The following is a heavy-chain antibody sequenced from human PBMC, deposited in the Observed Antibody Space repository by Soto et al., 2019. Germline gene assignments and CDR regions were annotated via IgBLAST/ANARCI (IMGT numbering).Heavy chain of an antibody. V-gene: IGHV4-31*03. Sequence: QVQLQESGPGLVKPSQTLSLTCTVSGGSISSGGYYWSWIRQHPGKGLEWIGYIYYIGSTNYNPSLKSRVTISVDTAKSQFSLKLSSVTAADTAVYYCARVLWTPDYHYYMDDWGKGTTVTVSS. CDR3: ARVLWTPDYHYYMDD. CDR1: GGSISSGGYY. J-gene: IGHJ6*03. D-gene: IGHD2-21*01. CDR2: IYYIGST.